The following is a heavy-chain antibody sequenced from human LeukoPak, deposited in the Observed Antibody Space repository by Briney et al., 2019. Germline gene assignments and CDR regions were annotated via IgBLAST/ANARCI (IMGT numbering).Heavy chain of an antibody. CDR2: IKQDGSEK. CDR1: GFTFSSYW. V-gene: IGHV3-7*01. D-gene: IGHD2-2*01. Sequence: GGSLRLSCAAPGFTFSSYWMSWVRQAPGKGLEWVANIKQDGSEKYYVDPVKGRFTISRDNSKNTLYLQMNSLRAEDTAVYYCAKDQIRGGLVPAAKYYYYYYMDVWGKGTTVTISS. CDR3: AKDQIRGGLVPAAKYYYYYYMDV. J-gene: IGHJ6*03.